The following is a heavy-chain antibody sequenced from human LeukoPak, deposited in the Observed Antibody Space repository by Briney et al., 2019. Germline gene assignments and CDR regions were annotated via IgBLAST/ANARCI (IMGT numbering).Heavy chain of an antibody. D-gene: IGHD3-3*01. CDR2: ISYDGSNK. J-gene: IGHJ4*02. Sequence: HPGGSLRLSCAASGFTFSSYGMHWVRQAPGKGLEWVAVISYDGSNKYYADSVKGRFTISRDNSKNTLYLQMNSLRAEDTAVCYCARDRNDFWSGYHFDYWGQGTLVTVSS. CDR3: ARDRNDFWSGYHFDY. V-gene: IGHV3-30*03. CDR1: GFTFSSYG.